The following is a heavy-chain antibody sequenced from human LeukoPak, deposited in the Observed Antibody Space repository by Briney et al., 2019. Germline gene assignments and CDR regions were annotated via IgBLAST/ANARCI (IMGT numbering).Heavy chain of an antibody. D-gene: IGHD4-11*01. CDR3: ARDAQRGFDYSNSLRY. V-gene: IGHV3-33*01. Sequence: GRSLRLSCAASGFIFSRYGMHWVRQAPGKGLEWVAVIWSDGSNRFYAGSVNGRFTIFRDNAQNTVFLQMNSLRAEDTAMYYCARDAQRGFDYSNSLRYWGHGTLVTVSS. J-gene: IGHJ4*01. CDR1: GFIFSRYG. CDR2: IWSDGSNR.